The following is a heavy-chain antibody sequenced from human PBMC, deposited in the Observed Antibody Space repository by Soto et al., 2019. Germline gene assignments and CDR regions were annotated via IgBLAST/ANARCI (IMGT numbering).Heavy chain of an antibody. CDR3: ATLVREHSAGDY. CDR2: FDPEDGET. V-gene: IGHV1-24*01. D-gene: IGHD3-10*01. CDR1: GYTLTELS. J-gene: IGHJ4*02. Sequence: ASVKVSCKVSGYTLTELSMHWVRQAPGKGLEGMGGFDPEDGETIYAQKFQGRVTMTEDTSTDTAYMELSSLRSEDTAVYYCATLVREHSAGDYWGQGTLVTVSS.